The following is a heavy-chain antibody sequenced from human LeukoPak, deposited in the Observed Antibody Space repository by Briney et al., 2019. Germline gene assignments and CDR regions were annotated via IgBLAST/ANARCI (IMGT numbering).Heavy chain of an antibody. Sequence: GASVKVSCKASGYIFTSYYMHWLRQAPGQGLEWMGIINPSGGSTSYAQKFQGRVTMTRDTSTSTVYMELSSLRSEDTAVYYCARWGGAGIAEADTSGAFDIWGQGTMVTVSS. V-gene: IGHV1-46*01. D-gene: IGHD6-19*01. CDR3: ARWGGAGIAEADTSGAFDI. CDR1: GYIFTSYY. J-gene: IGHJ3*02. CDR2: INPSGGST.